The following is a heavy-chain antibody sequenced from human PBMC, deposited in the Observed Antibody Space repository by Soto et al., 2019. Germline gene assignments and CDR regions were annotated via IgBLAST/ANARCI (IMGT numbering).Heavy chain of an antibody. D-gene: IGHD5-18*01. V-gene: IGHV4-34*01. J-gene: IGHJ4*02. CDR1: GGSFSGYY. CDR3: AREEVDTAMVASIDY. Sequence: KTSETLSLTCAVYGGSFSGYYWSWIRQPPGKGLEWIGEINHSGSTNYNPSLKSRVTISVDTSKNQFSLKLSSVTAADTAVYYCAREEVDTAMVASIDYWGQGTLVTVSS. CDR2: INHSGST.